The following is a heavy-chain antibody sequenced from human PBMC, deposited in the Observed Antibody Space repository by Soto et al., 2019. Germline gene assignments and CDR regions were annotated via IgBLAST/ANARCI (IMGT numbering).Heavy chain of an antibody. CDR1: GFTFSSYA. D-gene: IGHD2-2*01. J-gene: IGHJ5*02. CDR2: ISGSGGST. V-gene: IGHV3-23*01. Sequence: GGSLRLSCAASGFTFSSYAMSWVRQAPGKGLEWVSAISGSGGSTYYADSVKGRFTISRDNSKNTLYLQMNSLRAEDTAVYYCAINRGDIVVVPAAIFDPWGQGTLVTVSS. CDR3: AINRGDIVVVPAAIFDP.